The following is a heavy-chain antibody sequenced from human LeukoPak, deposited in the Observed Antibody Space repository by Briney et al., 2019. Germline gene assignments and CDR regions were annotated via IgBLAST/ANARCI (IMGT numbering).Heavy chain of an antibody. V-gene: IGHV6-1*01. Sequence: SQTLSLTCAISGDSVSSNSVAWNWIRQSPSRGLEWLGRTYYRSKWYNGYAVSVKSRIAISPDTSKNQFSMQLNAVTPEDTAVYYCARTAGTLAAAGTHFDYWGQGTLVTVSS. D-gene: IGHD6-13*01. CDR1: GDSVSSNSVA. CDR3: ARTAGTLAAAGTHFDY. CDR2: TYYRSKWYN. J-gene: IGHJ4*02.